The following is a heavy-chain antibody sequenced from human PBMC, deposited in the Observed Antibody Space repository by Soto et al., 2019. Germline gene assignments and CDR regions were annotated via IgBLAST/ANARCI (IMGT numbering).Heavy chain of an antibody. V-gene: IGHV4-59*01. CDR2: VYYSGRT. CDR1: NCCIFTCC. Sequence: PSETLWRTCTFCNCCIFTCCCTLLRQPPGKGLEWIGYVYYSGRTNYNPSLKSRVGMSIDTSKNQFSLELKSVTAADTATYFCVRDYMLTGFDNWGKGHLVHVSS. J-gene: IGHJ5*02. D-gene: IGHD3-9*01. CDR3: VRDYMLTGFDN.